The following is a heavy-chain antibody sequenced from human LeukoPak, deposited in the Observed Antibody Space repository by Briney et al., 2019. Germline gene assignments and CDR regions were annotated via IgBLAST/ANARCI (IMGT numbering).Heavy chain of an antibody. CDR3: AASFGDYVNWFDP. Sequence: GGSLRLSCAASGFTSVDYGMSWVRQAPGKGLEWVSGIKWNGGSTGYADSVKGRFTISRDNAKNSLYLQMNSLRAEDTALYHCAASFGDYVNWFDPWGQGTLVTVSS. CDR1: GFTSVDYG. CDR2: IKWNGGST. J-gene: IGHJ5*02. D-gene: IGHD4-17*01. V-gene: IGHV3-20*01.